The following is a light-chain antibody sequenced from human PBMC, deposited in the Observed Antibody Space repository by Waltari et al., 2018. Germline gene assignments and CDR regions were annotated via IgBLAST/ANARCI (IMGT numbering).Light chain of an antibody. CDR2: DVS. V-gene: IGKV1-5*01. J-gene: IGKJ4*01. CDR1: QSFGSW. CDR3: QQHNGY. Sequence: DIQMTQSPSTLSASVGDRVTITCRASQSFGSWLAWYQQKPGKAPKVLISDVSNLEIGVPSRFSGSGSVTEFTLTISSLQPDDFATYYCQQHNGYFGGGTKVEIK.